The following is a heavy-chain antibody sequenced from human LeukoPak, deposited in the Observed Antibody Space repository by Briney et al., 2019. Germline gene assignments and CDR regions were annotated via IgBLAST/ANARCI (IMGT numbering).Heavy chain of an antibody. V-gene: IGHV3-11*04. Sequence: GGSLRLSCEASGFSFSNYFIIWIRQAPGKGLEWVSYITNSGRSTNYADAVKGRFTISRDNTKKSVYLEMTDLRPEDTAVYYCAREARGNYYVFDSWGQGTRVTVSS. CDR1: GFSFSNYF. D-gene: IGHD1-26*01. CDR2: ITNSGRST. J-gene: IGHJ5*01. CDR3: AREARGNYYVFDS.